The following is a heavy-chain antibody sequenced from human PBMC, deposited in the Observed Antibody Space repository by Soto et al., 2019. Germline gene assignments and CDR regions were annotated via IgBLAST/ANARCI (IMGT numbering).Heavy chain of an antibody. Sequence: GASVKVSCKASGGTFSSYAISWVRQAPGQGLEWMGGIIPIFGTANYAQKFKGRVTITADESTSTAYMELSSLRSEDTAVYYCARSPGDYVSTCLDWGQGTLVTVSS. J-gene: IGHJ4*02. V-gene: IGHV1-69*13. D-gene: IGHD4-17*01. CDR3: ARSPGDYVSTCLD. CDR1: GGTFSSYA. CDR2: IIPIFGTA.